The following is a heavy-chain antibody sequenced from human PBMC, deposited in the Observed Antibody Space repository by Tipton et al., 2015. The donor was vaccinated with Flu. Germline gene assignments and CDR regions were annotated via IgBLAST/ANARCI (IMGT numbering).Heavy chain of an antibody. V-gene: IGHV4-39*07. D-gene: IGHD6-13*01. Sequence: TPSLTCTVSGGSISSSSYCWGWIRQPPGKGLEWIGSIYYSGSTYYNPSLKSRVTISVDTSKNQFSLKLSSVTAADTAVYYCARFISIAAVADYWGQGTLVTVSS. CDR3: ARFISIAAVADY. CDR2: IYYSGST. J-gene: IGHJ4*02. CDR1: GGSISSSSYC.